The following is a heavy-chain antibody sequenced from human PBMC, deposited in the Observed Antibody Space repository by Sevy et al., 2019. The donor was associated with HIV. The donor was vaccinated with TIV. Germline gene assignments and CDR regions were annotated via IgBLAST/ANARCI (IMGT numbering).Heavy chain of an antibody. J-gene: IGHJ5*02. V-gene: IGHV3-23*01. CDR1: GFTFSSYA. Sequence: GGSLRLSCAASGFTFSSYAMSWVRQAPGKGLEWVSAISGSGGSTYYADTVKGRFTISRDNSKNTLYLQMKSLRAEDTAVYYCAKDRAMVRGVIISGNWFDPWGQGTLVTVSS. CDR3: AKDRAMVRGVIISGNWFDP. D-gene: IGHD3-10*01. CDR2: ISGSGGST.